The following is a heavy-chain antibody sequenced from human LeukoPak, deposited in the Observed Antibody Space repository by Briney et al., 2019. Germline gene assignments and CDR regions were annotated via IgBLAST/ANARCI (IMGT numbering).Heavy chain of an antibody. CDR3: AKDAHSSGWYYDYYYYYMDV. Sequence: GGSLRLSCAASGFTFSGYGMHWVRQAPGKGLEWMAVISYDGSTKYYADSVKGRFTISRDNSKNTLYLQMNSLRAEDTAVYYCAKDAHSSGWYYDYYYYYMDVWGKGTTVTISS. V-gene: IGHV3-30*18. CDR2: ISYDGSTK. J-gene: IGHJ6*03. CDR1: GFTFSGYG. D-gene: IGHD6-19*01.